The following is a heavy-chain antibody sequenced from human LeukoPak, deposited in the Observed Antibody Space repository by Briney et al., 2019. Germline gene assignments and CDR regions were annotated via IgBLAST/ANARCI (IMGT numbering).Heavy chain of an antibody. Sequence: SETLSLTCTVSAGSISSYYWSWIRQSPGKGLEWIGYIYYSGSNNYNPSLKSRVTISVDTSKNQFSLKLSSVTAADTAVYYCARGYCRGTSCNRYTFDMWGQGTMVTVSS. CDR2: IYYSGSN. CDR3: ARGYCRGTSCNRYTFDM. V-gene: IGHV4-59*01. D-gene: IGHD2-2*01. CDR1: AGSISSYY. J-gene: IGHJ3*02.